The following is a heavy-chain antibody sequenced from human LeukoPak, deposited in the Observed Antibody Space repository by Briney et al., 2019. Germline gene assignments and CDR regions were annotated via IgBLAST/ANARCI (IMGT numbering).Heavy chain of an antibody. D-gene: IGHD3-16*01. CDR3: ARGPNYSFYMDV. J-gene: IGHJ6*03. CDR1: GFTFSSYG. CDR2: ISGSGDTT. V-gene: IGHV3-23*01. Sequence: GGSLRLSCAASGFTFSSYGMSWVRQAPGKGLEWVSAISGSGDTTYYADSVKGRFTISRDNSKNTLYLQMGSLRAEDTALYYCARGPNYSFYMDVWGKGTAVTVSS.